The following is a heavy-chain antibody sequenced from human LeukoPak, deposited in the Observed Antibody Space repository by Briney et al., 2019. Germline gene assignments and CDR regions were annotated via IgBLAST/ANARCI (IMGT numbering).Heavy chain of an antibody. Sequence: PGASLRLSCAASGFTFSSYAMSWDRQAPGKGLEWVSAISGSGGSTYYADSVKGRFTIPRDNSKNTLYLQMNSLRAEDTAVYYCARGRGVVVIAYFDYWGQGALVTVSS. D-gene: IGHD3-22*01. CDR1: GFTFSSYA. V-gene: IGHV3-23*01. J-gene: IGHJ4*02. CDR2: ISGSGGST. CDR3: ARGRGVVVIAYFDY.